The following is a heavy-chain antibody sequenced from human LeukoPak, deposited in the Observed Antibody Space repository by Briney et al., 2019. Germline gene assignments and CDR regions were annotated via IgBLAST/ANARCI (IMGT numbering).Heavy chain of an antibody. CDR2: IYYRGYT. Sequence: SETLSLTCTVSGGSINSYYWSWIRQPPGKGLEWIGYIYYRGYTIYNPSLKSRVTMSVDTSKNQFSLRLSSVTAADTAVYYCARHDDIPVFRNGMDVWGQGTTVTVS. J-gene: IGHJ6*02. D-gene: IGHD6-19*01. CDR1: GGSINSYY. V-gene: IGHV4-59*08. CDR3: ARHDDIPVFRNGMDV.